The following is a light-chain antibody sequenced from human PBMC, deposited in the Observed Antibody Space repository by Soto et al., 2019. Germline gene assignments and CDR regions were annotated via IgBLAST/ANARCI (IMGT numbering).Light chain of an antibody. Sequence: DIQMTQSPSSVSASVGDRVTITCRASQYIIDFLSLYYQKAVKAPELLIYAAFTLQSGVPSRFSSGGTGTDFALNMSSLQPEDFAPYVCQQGNSFPSTFAQGTRLEIK. CDR2: AAF. J-gene: IGKJ5*01. CDR3: QQGNSFPST. V-gene: IGKV1-12*01. CDR1: QYIIDF.